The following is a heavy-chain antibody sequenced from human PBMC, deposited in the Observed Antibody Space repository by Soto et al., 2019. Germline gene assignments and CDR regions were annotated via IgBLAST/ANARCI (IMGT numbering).Heavy chain of an antibody. Sequence: KTSEPLSLSCAVSGGSISSGGYSWSWIRQPPGKGLEWIGYIYHSGSTYYNPSLKSRVTISVDRSKNQFSLKLSSVTAADTAVYYCARGYNGDYAYYYGMDVWGQGTTVTVSS. CDR3: ARGYNGDYAYYYGMDV. J-gene: IGHJ6*02. CDR2: IYHSGST. V-gene: IGHV4-30-2*01. CDR1: GGSISSGGYS. D-gene: IGHD4-17*01.